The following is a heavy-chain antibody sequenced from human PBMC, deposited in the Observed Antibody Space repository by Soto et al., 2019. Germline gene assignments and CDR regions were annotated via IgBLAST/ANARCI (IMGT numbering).Heavy chain of an antibody. D-gene: IGHD2-15*01. CDR3: AKSGKDIVVVVAATNRGYYYYMDV. V-gene: IGHV3-23*01. J-gene: IGHJ6*03. CDR1: GFTFSSYA. Sequence: EVQLLESGGGLVQPGGSLRLSCAASGFTFSSYAMSWVRQAPGKGLEWVSAISGSGGSTYYADSVKGRFTISRDNSKNTLYLQMNSLRAEDTAVYYCAKSGKDIVVVVAATNRGYYYYMDVWGKGTTVTVSS. CDR2: ISGSGGST.